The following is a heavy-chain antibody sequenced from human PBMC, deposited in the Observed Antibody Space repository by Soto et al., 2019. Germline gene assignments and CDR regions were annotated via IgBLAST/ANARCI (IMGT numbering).Heavy chain of an antibody. CDR1: GGSISSGDYY. J-gene: IGHJ4*02. Sequence: PSETLSLTCTVSGGSISSGDYYWSWIRQPPGKGLEWIGYIYYSGSTYYNSSLKSRVTISVDTSKNQFSLKLSSVTAADTAVYYCARAVRGSYYDYWGQGTLVTVSS. D-gene: IGHD1-26*01. CDR3: ARAVRGSYYDY. CDR2: IYYSGST. V-gene: IGHV4-30-4*01.